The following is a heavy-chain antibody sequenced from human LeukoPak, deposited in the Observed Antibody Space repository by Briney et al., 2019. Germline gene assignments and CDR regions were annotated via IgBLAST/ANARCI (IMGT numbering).Heavy chain of an antibody. Sequence: VASVKVSCKASGGTFSSYAISWVRQAPGQGLEWMGGIIPIFGTANYAQKFQGRVTITADESTSTAYMELSSLRSEDTAVYYCARAPYCGGGSCYSAGDYYYYYYGMDVWGQGTTVTVSS. CDR1: GGTFSSYA. D-gene: IGHD2-15*01. V-gene: IGHV1-69*13. CDR3: ARAPYCGGGSCYSAGDYYYYYYGMDV. CDR2: IIPIFGTA. J-gene: IGHJ6*02.